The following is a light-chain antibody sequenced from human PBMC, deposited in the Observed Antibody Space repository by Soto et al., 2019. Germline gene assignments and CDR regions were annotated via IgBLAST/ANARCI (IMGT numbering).Light chain of an antibody. J-gene: IGKJ1*01. CDR1: QSVSSSF. CDR3: QQYGSAPWT. Sequence: EIVLTQSPGTLSLSPGERATLSCRASQSVSSSFLAWYQQKPGQAPRLLLYGASSRATGIPDRFSGSGSGTDFTLTISGLEPEDYSVDYCQQYGSAPWTFDQRTKVEIK. V-gene: IGKV3-20*01. CDR2: GAS.